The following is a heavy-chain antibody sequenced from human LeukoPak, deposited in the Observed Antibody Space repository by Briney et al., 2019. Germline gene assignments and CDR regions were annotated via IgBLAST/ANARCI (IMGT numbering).Heavy chain of an antibody. D-gene: IGHD1-1*01. CDR2: ISASGTIT. J-gene: IGHJ4*02. V-gene: IGHV3-23*01. CDR1: GFTFSSYG. CDR3: AYLGLSSDWNDVPGPQIDY. Sequence: PGRSLRLSCAASGFTFSSYGMHWVRQAPGKGLEWVSTISASGTITYYADSVRGRCTISRDYSKNTVYLQMNSLRAEDTAVYYCAYLGLSSDWNDVPGPQIDYWGQGTLVSVSS.